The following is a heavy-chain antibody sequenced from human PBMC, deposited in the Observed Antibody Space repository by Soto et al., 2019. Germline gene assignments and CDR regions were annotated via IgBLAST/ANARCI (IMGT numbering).Heavy chain of an antibody. CDR2: ISYDGSNK. J-gene: IGHJ6*02. CDR3: AKSDLYYYYGMDV. V-gene: IGHV3-30-3*01. CDR1: GFTFNSFA. Sequence: HPGGSLRLSCAASGFTFNSFAMHWVRQAPGKGLEWVAVISYDGSNKYYADSVKGRSSFSRDNSKNTLYLHMDSLRAEDTAVYYCAKSDLYYYYGMDVWGQGTTVTVSS.